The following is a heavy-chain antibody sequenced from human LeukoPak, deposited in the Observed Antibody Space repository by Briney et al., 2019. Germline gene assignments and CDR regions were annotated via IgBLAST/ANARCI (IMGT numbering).Heavy chain of an antibody. Sequence: GRSLRLSCAASGFTFSNYGMHWLRQPPGKGLEWVSTINANSGTTSYAASVRGRFTISRDNSKNTLYLQVNSLRADDTAVYYCAKPISGGLAVTADWFDPWGQGTLVVVSS. J-gene: IGHJ5*01. CDR1: GFTFSNYG. CDR3: AKPISGGLAVTADWFDP. D-gene: IGHD6-19*01. CDR2: INANSGTT. V-gene: IGHV3-23*01.